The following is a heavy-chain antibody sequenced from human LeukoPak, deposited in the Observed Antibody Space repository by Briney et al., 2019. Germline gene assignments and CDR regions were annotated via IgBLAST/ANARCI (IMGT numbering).Heavy chain of an antibody. J-gene: IGHJ4*02. V-gene: IGHV4-59*01. Sequence: PSETLSLTCTVSGGSISSYYWSWIRQPPGKGLEWIGYIYYSGSTNYNPSLQSRVTISVDTSKNQFSLKLSSVTAADTAVYYCARTYYYDSSGYDYWGQGTLVTVSS. CDR2: IYYSGST. D-gene: IGHD3-22*01. CDR1: GGSISSYY. CDR3: ARTYYYDSSGYDY.